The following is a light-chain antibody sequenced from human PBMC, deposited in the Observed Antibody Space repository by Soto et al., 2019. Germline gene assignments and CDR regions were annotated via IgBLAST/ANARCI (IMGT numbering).Light chain of an antibody. CDR1: KNDIGVYDF. Sequence: QSALTQPPSASGSPGQSVTISCTGTKNDIGVYDFVSWYQHHPGKAPRLIIYEVVQRPSGVPDRFSGSKSGNTASLTVSVLQSADEAEYFCKSYAGSNTYGFGSGTKGTVL. J-gene: IGLJ1*01. V-gene: IGLV2-8*01. CDR2: EVV. CDR3: KSYAGSNTYG.